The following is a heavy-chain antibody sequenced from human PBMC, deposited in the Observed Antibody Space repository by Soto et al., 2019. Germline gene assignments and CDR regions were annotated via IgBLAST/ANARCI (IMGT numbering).Heavy chain of an antibody. CDR2: INPNNGNT. CDR1: GYTFTSYG. CDR3: AMQRGGVVY. Sequence: ASVKVSCKASGYTFTSYGISWVRQAPGQGLEWMGWINPNNGNTNYAQKFQGRVTMTTDTSTSTAYMDLRRLRSDDKAVYYCAMQRGGVVYWGQGTLVTVSS. D-gene: IGHD6-25*01. V-gene: IGHV1-18*01. J-gene: IGHJ4*02.